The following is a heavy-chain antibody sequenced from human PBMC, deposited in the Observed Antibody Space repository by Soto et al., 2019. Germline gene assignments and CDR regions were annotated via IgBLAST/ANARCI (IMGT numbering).Heavy chain of an antibody. D-gene: IGHD6-13*01. V-gene: IGHV3-21*06. CDR2: ISSSSTYI. Sequence: EVQLVESGGGLVKPGGSLRLSCAASGFTFSSYSMNWVRQAPGKGLEWVSSISSSSTYIYYADSVKGRFTISRDNAKNSLYLQMNSLSPEDTAVYYCASSSNWYQPADYWGQGTLVTVSS. CDR1: GFTFSSYS. CDR3: ASSSNWYQPADY. J-gene: IGHJ4*02.